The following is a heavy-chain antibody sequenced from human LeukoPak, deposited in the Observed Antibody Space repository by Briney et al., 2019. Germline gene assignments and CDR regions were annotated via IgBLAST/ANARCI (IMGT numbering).Heavy chain of an antibody. D-gene: IGHD3-10*01. CDR3: ARDGEGYGSGRRENYYYYYMDV. CDR1: GESFSGYY. Sequence: PSETLSLTCAVYGESFSGYYWSWIRQTPGKGLEWIGEINHGGNTNYNPSLKSRVTISVDTSKNQFSLKLTSVTAADTAVYYCARDGEGYGSGRRENYYYYYMDVWDKGPTVTIS. V-gene: IGHV4-34*01. J-gene: IGHJ6*03. CDR2: INHGGNT.